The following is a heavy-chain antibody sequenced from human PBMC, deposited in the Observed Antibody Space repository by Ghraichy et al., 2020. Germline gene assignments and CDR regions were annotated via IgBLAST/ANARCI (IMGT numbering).Heavy chain of an antibody. J-gene: IGHJ4*02. Sequence: GSLRLSCAASGFIVSSNYMSWVRQAPGKGLEWVSVIYSGGSKYYADSVKGRFTISRDNSKNTLYLQMNSLRAEDTAVYYCARDPGRWEPPDYWGQGTLVTVAP. CDR2: IYSGGSK. D-gene: IGHD1-26*01. CDR1: GFIVSSNY. V-gene: IGHV3-53*01. CDR3: ARDPGRWEPPDY.